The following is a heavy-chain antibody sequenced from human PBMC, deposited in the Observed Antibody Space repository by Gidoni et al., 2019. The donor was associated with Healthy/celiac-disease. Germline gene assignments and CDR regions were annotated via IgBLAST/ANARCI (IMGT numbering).Heavy chain of an antibody. J-gene: IGHJ2*01. CDR2: INHSGST. CDR3: ARELAAEDPSYWYFDL. Sequence: QVQLQQWGAGLLKPSETLSLTCAVYGGSFSGYYWSWIRQPPGKGLEWIGEINHSGSTNYNPSLKSRVTISVDTSKNQFSLKLSSVTAADTAVYYCARELAAEDPSYWYFDLWGRGTLVTVSS. CDR1: GGSFSGYY. V-gene: IGHV4-34*01. D-gene: IGHD6-13*01.